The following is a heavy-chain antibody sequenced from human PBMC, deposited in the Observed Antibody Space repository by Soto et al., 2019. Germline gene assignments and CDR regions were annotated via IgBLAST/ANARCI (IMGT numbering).Heavy chain of an antibody. Sequence: QVQLQESGPGLVKPSETLSLTCTVSGGFVSSASYFWSWIRQPPGKEMELIAYVYYTGTTKYSPSLKSRASISLDTFKNQCSLTLSSVTTADTAIYYCERMSFGEVISWFYPLGQGILVTVS. V-gene: IGHV4-61*01. CDR3: ERMSFGEVISWFYP. D-gene: IGHD3-3*01. CDR1: GGFVSSASYF. CDR2: VYYTGTT. J-gene: IGHJ5*02.